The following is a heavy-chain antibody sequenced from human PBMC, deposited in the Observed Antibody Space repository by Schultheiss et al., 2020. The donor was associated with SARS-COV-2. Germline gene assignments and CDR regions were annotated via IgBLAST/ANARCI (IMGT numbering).Heavy chain of an antibody. CDR2: ISAYNGNT. Sequence: ASVKVSCKASGYTFTSYGISWVRQAPGQGLEWMGWISAYNGNTNYAQKLQGRVTMTTDTSTSTAYMELSSLRSEDTAVYYCAREGGGYCSSTSCYEGLDYWGQGTLVTVSS. V-gene: IGHV1-18*01. CDR3: AREGGGYCSSTSCYEGLDY. CDR1: GYTFTSYG. J-gene: IGHJ4*02. D-gene: IGHD2-2*01.